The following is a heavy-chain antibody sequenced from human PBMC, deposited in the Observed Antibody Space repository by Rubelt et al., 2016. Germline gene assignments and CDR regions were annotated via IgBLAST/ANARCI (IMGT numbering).Heavy chain of an antibody. CDR2: INHSGST. J-gene: IGHJ6*02. Sequence: QVQLQQWGAGLLKPSETLSLTCAVYGGSFSGYYWSWIRQPPGKGLEWIGEINHSGSTNYNPSLKSRVTISVYTSKNQFSLKLSSVTAADTAVYYCARDRHYYGMDVWGQGTTVTVSS. V-gene: IGHV4-34*01. CDR3: ARDRHYYGMDV. CDR1: GGSFSGYY.